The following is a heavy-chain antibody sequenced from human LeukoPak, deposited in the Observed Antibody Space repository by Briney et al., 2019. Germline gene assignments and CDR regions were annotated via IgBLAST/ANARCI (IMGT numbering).Heavy chain of an antibody. CDR3: ARDYADAFDI. CDR2: ISHDGSNK. J-gene: IGHJ3*02. CDR1: GFTFSSYA. Sequence: PGGSLRLSCAASGFTFSSYAMHWVRQAPGKGLEWVAVISHDGSNKYYADSVKGRFTISRDNSKNTLYLQMNSLRAEDTAAYYCARDYADAFDIWGQGTMVTVSS. D-gene: IGHD4-17*01. V-gene: IGHV3-30-3*01.